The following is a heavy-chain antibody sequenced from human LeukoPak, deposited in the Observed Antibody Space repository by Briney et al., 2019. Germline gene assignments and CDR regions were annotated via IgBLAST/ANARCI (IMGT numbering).Heavy chain of an antibody. J-gene: IGHJ4*02. Sequence: GGSLRLSCAASGFTFSSDWMHWVRQAPGKGLVCVSYINGDGSSTNYADSVRGRFTISRDNAKKTLYLQMNSLRAEDTAVYYCAKERDTAMVTIDYWGQGTLVTVSS. CDR1: GFTFSSDW. D-gene: IGHD5-18*01. CDR2: INGDGSST. CDR3: AKERDTAMVTIDY. V-gene: IGHV3-74*01.